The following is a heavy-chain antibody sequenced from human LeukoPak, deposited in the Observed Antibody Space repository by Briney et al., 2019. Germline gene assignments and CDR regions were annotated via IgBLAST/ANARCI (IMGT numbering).Heavy chain of an antibody. CDR2: IWYDGSNK. V-gene: IGHV3-33*06. CDR1: GFTFSSYG. Sequence: GGSLRLSCAASGFTFSSYGMHWVRQAPGKGLEWVAVIWYDGSNKYYAHSAKGRFTISRDNSKNTLYLQMNSLRAEDTAVYYCAKDRGKVQLWFFDYWGQGTLVTVSS. CDR3: AKDRGKVQLWFFDY. D-gene: IGHD5-18*01. J-gene: IGHJ4*02.